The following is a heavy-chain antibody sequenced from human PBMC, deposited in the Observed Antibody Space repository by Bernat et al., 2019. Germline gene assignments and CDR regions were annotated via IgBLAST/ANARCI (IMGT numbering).Heavy chain of an antibody. CDR2: IIPIFGTA. CDR1: GGTFSSYA. Sequence: QVQLVQSGAEVKKPGSSVKVSCKASGGTFSSYAISWVRQAPGQGLQWMGGIIPIFGTANYAQKFQGRVTITADESTSTAYMGLRSLRSEDTAVYYCARVLREFSPTDAFDIWGQGTMVTVSS. V-gene: IGHV1-69*01. J-gene: IGHJ3*02. CDR3: ARVLREFSPTDAFDI. D-gene: IGHD4-17*01.